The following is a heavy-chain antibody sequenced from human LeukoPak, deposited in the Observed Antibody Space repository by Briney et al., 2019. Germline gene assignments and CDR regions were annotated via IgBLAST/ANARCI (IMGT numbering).Heavy chain of an antibody. CDR3: AREDGGYRMFDY. CDR2: IYSGGST. J-gene: IGHJ4*02. D-gene: IGHD1-26*01. Sequence: GGSLRLSCAASGFTVSSNYMSWVRQAPGKGLEWVSVIYSGGSTYYADSVKGRFTISRDNSKNTLYLQMNSLRAEDTAVYYCAREDGGYRMFDYWGQGTLVTVSS. CDR1: GFTVSSNY. V-gene: IGHV3-53*01.